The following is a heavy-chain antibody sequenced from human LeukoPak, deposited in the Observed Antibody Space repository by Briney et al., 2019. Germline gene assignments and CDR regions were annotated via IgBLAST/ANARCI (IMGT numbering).Heavy chain of an antibody. Sequence: GASVKVSCKASGYTFTGYYMHWVRQAPGQGLEWMGWINPNSGGTNYAQKFQGRVTMTRDTSISTAYMELSRLRSDDTAVYYCASGGDIVVVVADYYFDYWGQGTLVTVSS. V-gene: IGHV1-2*02. D-gene: IGHD2-15*01. J-gene: IGHJ4*02. CDR2: INPNSGGT. CDR1: GYTFTGYY. CDR3: ASGGDIVVVVADYYFDY.